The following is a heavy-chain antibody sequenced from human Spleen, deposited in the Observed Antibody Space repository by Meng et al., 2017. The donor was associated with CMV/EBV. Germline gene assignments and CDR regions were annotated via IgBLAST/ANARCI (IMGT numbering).Heavy chain of an antibody. CDR2: IWPSDSDT. CDR3: AAGGWLQIGDAFAS. J-gene: IGHJ3*02. D-gene: IGHD5-24*01. V-gene: IGHV5-51*01. Sequence: GESLKISCKASGNIFNIYWIAWVRQMPGKGLEYMGIIWPSDSDTRYSPSFQGQVTISADKSISTAYLQWSTLKASDTAMYFCAAGGWLQIGDAFASWGQGTMVTVSS. CDR1: GNIFNIYW.